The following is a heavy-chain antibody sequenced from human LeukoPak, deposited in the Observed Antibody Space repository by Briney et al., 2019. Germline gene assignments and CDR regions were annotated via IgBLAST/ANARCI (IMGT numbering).Heavy chain of an antibody. CDR1: GLTVSSNY. Sequence: GGSLRLSCAASGLTVSSNYMSWVRQAPGKGLECVSVIYTGGTTYYPDSVKGRFAISRDNSKNTVHLQMNSLRGEDTAVYYCARELGKNSDYWGQGTLVTVSS. D-gene: IGHD7-27*01. J-gene: IGHJ4*02. CDR3: ARELGKNSDY. CDR2: IYTGGTT. V-gene: IGHV3-53*01.